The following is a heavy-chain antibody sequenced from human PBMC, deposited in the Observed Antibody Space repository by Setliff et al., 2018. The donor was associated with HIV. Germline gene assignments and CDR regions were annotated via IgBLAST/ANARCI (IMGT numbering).Heavy chain of an antibody. J-gene: IGHJ3*02. D-gene: IGHD4-17*01. Sequence: SETLSLTCTVSGGSINSYYWSWIRQPPGKGLEWVGYISYSGSTNYNPSLKSRVTISVDTSKNQFSLKLSSVTAADTALYYCARVYGDYVEGAFDIWGQGTMVTVSS. CDR2: ISYSGST. CDR3: ARVYGDYVEGAFDI. V-gene: IGHV4-59*12. CDR1: GGSINSYY.